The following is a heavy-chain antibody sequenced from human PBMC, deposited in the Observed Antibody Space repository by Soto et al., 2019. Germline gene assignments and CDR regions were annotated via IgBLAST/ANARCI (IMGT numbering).Heavy chain of an antibody. Sequence: EVQLLESGGGLVQPGGSLRLSCAASGFTFTNYAMSWVRQAPGKWLEWVSAISGSGSSTYYADSVKGRFTISRDNSESTMFLQLNSLRAEDSAVYYCAYVTAVNNYYGMDVWGQGTTVTVSS. CDR2: ISGSGSST. V-gene: IGHV3-23*01. D-gene: IGHD3-16*01. J-gene: IGHJ6*02. CDR3: AYVTAVNNYYGMDV. CDR1: GFTFTNYA.